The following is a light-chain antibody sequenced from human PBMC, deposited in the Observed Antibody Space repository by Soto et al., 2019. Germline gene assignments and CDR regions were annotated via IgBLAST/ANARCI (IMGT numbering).Light chain of an antibody. CDR3: MQALQTPQYT. V-gene: IGKV2-28*01. CDR2: LGS. CDR1: QSLLHSNGYNY. J-gene: IGKJ2*01. Sequence: DIVMTQSPLSLPVTPGEPASISCRSSQSLLHSNGYNYLDWYLQKPGQSPQLLIYLGSNRASGVPDRFSGSGSGTDFTLKISRVEAEDVGVYYCMQALQTPQYTLGQGTKLEI.